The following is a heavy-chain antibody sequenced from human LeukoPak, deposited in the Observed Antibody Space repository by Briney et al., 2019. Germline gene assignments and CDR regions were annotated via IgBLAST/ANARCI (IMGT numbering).Heavy chain of an antibody. V-gene: IGHV4-59*01. CDR3: ARGRFLDAFDI. Sequence: SETLSLTCTVSGGSISRYYWSWIRQPPGKGLEWIGYIYYSGSTNYNPSLKSRVTISVDTSKNQFSLKLSSVTAADTAVYYCARGRFLDAFDIWGQGTMVTVSS. D-gene: IGHD3-3*01. CDR1: GGSISRYY. CDR2: IYYSGST. J-gene: IGHJ3*02.